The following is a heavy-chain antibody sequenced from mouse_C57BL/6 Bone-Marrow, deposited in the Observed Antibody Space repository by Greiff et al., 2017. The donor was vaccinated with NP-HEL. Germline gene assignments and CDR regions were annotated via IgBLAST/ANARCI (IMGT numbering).Heavy chain of an antibody. CDR1: GYTFTDYY. CDR3: ARTLITTVIDY. V-gene: IGHV1-19*01. CDR2: INPYNGGT. J-gene: IGHJ2*01. D-gene: IGHD1-1*01. Sequence: EVKLVESGPVLVKPGASVKMSCKASGYTFTDYYMNWVKQSHGKSLEWIGVINPYNGGTSYNQKFKGKATLTVDKSSSTAYMELNSLTSEDSAVYYCARTLITTVIDYWGQGTTLTVSS.